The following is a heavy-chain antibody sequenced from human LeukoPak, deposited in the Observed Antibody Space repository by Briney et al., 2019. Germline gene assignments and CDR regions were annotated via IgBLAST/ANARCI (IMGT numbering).Heavy chain of an antibody. CDR2: INPNSGGT. J-gene: IGHJ4*02. D-gene: IGHD3-9*01. CDR1: GYTFTGYY. CDR3: AREGDRYDILTGYYTSLYYFDY. V-gene: IGHV1-2*02. Sequence: ASVKVSCKASGYTFTGYYMHWVRQAPGQGLEWMGWINPNSGGTNYAQKFQGRVTMTRDTSISTAYMELSRLRSDDTAVYYCAREGDRYDILTGYYTSLYYFDYWGQGTLVTVSS.